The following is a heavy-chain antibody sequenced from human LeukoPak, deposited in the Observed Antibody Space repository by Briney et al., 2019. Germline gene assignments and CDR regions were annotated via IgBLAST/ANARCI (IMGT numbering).Heavy chain of an antibody. J-gene: IGHJ4*02. Sequence: PGGSLRLSCAASGFTFSAYNMNWVRQAPGKGLEWVSVIYSGGSTYYADSVKGRFTISRDNSKNTLYLQMNSLRAEDTAVYYCASMTTVAWSQGTLVTVSS. V-gene: IGHV3-53*01. CDR2: IYSGGST. CDR3: ASMTTVA. D-gene: IGHD4-23*01. CDR1: GFTFSAYN.